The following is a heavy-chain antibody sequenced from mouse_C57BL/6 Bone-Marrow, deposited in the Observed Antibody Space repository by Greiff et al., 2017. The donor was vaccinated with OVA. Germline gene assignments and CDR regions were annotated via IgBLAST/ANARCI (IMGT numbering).Heavy chain of an antibody. V-gene: IGHV14-2*01. J-gene: IGHJ1*03. CDR3: ASPTGSRGYFDV. CDR2: IDPEDGET. CDR1: GFNIKDYY. D-gene: IGHD3-3*01. Sequence: VQLQQSGAELVKPGASVKLSCTASGFNIKDYYMHWVKQRTEQGLEWIGRIDPEDGETKYAPKFQGKATITADTSSNTAYLQLSSLTSEDTAVYYCASPTGSRGYFDVWGTGTTVTVSS.